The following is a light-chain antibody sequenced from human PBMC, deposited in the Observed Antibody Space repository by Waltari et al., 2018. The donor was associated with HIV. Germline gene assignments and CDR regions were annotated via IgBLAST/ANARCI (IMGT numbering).Light chain of an antibody. CDR3: SSYAGNNNWV. CDR2: RNN. J-gene: IGLJ3*02. Sequence: QSVLTQPPSASGTPGQRVTISCSGSSSNIGSNYVYWYHQLPGTAPKLLIYRNNQRPSGVPDRFSGSKSGTSASLAISGLRSEDEADYYCSSYAGNNNWVFGGGTKVTVL. V-gene: IGLV1-47*01. CDR1: SSNIGSNY.